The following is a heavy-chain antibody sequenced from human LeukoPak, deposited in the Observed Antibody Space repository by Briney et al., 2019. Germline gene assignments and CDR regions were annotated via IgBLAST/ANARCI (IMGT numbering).Heavy chain of an antibody. D-gene: IGHD6-25*01. Sequence: ASVKVSCKASGYTFTGYYMHWVRQAPGQGLEWMGRINPNSGGTNYAQKFQGRVTMTTDTSTSTAYMELRSLRSDDTAVYYCARVSIAAYYFDYWGQGTLVTVSS. V-gene: IGHV1-2*06. CDR1: GYTFTGYY. CDR3: ARVSIAAYYFDY. J-gene: IGHJ4*02. CDR2: INPNSGGT.